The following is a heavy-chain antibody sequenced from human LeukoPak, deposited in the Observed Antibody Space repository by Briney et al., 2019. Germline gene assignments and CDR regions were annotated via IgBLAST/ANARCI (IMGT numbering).Heavy chain of an antibody. Sequence: GGSLRLSCAASGFTFSSYSMNWVCQAPGKGLEWVSSISSSSGFIYFADSVKGRFTISRDNAKNSLYLQMNSLRAEDTAVYYCAELGITMIGGVWGKGTTVTISS. D-gene: IGHD3-10*02. CDR1: GFTFSSYS. CDR2: ISSSSGFI. V-gene: IGHV3-21*01. J-gene: IGHJ6*04. CDR3: AELGITMIGGV.